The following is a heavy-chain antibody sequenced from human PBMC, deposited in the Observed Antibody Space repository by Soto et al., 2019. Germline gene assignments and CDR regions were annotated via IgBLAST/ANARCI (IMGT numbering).Heavy chain of an antibody. CDR1: GYTFTGYY. Sequence: QVQLVQSGAEVKKPGASVKVSCKASGYTFTGYYMNWVRQAPGQGLEWMVWINPNSGGTNYAQKFQGWVTMTRDTSISTPYTELSRLRSDDTAVYYCASQRLGYYYMDVWGKGTTVTVSS. J-gene: IGHJ6*03. CDR2: INPNSGGT. CDR3: ASQRLGYYYMDV. V-gene: IGHV1-2*04.